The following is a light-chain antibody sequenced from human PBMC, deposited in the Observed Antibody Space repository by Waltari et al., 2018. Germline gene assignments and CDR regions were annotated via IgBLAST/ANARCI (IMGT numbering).Light chain of an antibody. V-gene: IGKV3-15*01. CDR2: GAS. CDR1: QSVSSN. Sequence: EIVMTQSPATLSVSPGERATLSCRARQSVSSNLARYQQKPGQAPRLLIYGASTRATGIPARFSGSGSVTEFTLTISSLQSEDFAVYYCQQYNNWPRTFGQGTKVEIK. J-gene: IGKJ1*01. CDR3: QQYNNWPRT.